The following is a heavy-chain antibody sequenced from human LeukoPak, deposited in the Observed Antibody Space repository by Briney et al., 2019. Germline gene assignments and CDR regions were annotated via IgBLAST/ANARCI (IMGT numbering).Heavy chain of an antibody. CDR2: IKEDGSEK. V-gene: IGHV3-7*03. D-gene: IGHD3-3*01. CDR3: ARALSG. J-gene: IGHJ4*02. Sequence: GGSLRLSCAASGFTFSNYWMHWVRQAPGKGLEWVANIKEDGSEKYYVDSVKGRFSISRDNDKNSLYLQMNSLRAEDTAVYYCARALSGWGQGTLVTVSS. CDR1: GFTFSNYW.